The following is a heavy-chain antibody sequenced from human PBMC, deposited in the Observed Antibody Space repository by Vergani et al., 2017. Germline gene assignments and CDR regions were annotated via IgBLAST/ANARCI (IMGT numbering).Heavy chain of an antibody. J-gene: IGHJ4*02. CDR2: ISYDGSNK. CDR1: GFTFSSYG. Sequence: QVQLVESGGGVVQPGRSLRLSCAASGFTFSSYGMHWVRQAPGKGLEWVAVISYDGSNKYYADSVKGRFTISRDNSKNTLYLQMNSLRAEDTAVYYCARVGRGGSGLDYWGQGTLVTVSS. V-gene: IGHV3-30*19. D-gene: IGHD3-3*01. CDR3: ARVGRGGSGLDY.